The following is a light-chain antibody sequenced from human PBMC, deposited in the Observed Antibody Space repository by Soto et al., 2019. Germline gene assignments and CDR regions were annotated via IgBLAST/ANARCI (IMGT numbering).Light chain of an antibody. CDR2: EVS. J-gene: IGLJ1*01. Sequence: QSALTQPPSASGSPVQSVTISCTGTRSDGGGYNYVSWYQQHPGKAPKLMIYEVSKRPSGVPDRFSASKSGNTASLTVSGLQPEDEADYYCSSYAASNDLGVFGTGTKLTVL. CDR3: SSYAASNDLGV. CDR1: RSDGGGYNY. V-gene: IGLV2-8*01.